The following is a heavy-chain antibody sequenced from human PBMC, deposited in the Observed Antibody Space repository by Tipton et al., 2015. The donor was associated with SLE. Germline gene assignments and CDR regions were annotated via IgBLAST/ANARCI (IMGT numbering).Heavy chain of an antibody. CDR1: GGSISGHY. CDR3: ARLEGGWFDP. V-gene: IGHV4-59*11. D-gene: IGHD1-26*01. J-gene: IGHJ5*02. CDR2: ISDSGST. Sequence: TLSLTCAVSGGSISGHYWSWMRQPPGKGLEWIGYISDSGSTNYTPSLKSRVTISVDTSNNQFSLRLTSVTAADTAVYYCARLEGGWFDPWGQGTLVTVSS.